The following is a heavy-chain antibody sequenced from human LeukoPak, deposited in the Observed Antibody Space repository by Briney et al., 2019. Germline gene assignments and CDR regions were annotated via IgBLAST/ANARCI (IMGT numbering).Heavy chain of an antibody. CDR1: GGSISSGSYY. Sequence: SQTLSLTCTVSGGSISSGSYYWSWIRQPPGKGLEWIGYIYYSGSTNYNPSLKSRVTISVDTSKNQFSLKLSSVTAEDTAVYYCARGSGIAVAGSYTQVAFDIWGQGTMVTVSS. V-gene: IGHV4-61*01. CDR2: IYYSGST. CDR3: ARGSGIAVAGSYTQVAFDI. D-gene: IGHD6-19*01. J-gene: IGHJ3*02.